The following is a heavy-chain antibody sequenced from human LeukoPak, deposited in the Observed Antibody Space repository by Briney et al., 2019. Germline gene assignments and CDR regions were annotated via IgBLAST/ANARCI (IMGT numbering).Heavy chain of an antibody. J-gene: IGHJ4*02. Sequence: PGGSLRLPCAASGFTFSTYWMSWVRQAPGKGLEWVANIKQDAIEKYYVDSVKGRFTISRDNAKNSLYLQMNSLRAEDTAVYYCATEGYYDSSGMLYWGQGTLVTVSS. CDR1: GFTFSTYW. D-gene: IGHD3-22*01. CDR2: IKQDAIEK. V-gene: IGHV3-7*01. CDR3: ATEGYYDSSGMLY.